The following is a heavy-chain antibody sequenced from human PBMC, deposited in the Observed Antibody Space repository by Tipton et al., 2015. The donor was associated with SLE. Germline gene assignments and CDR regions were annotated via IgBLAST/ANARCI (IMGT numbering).Heavy chain of an antibody. CDR2: IYSGGST. CDR3: ARERDCGSDCFGSYYYYMDV. D-gene: IGHD2-21*01. Sequence: TLSLTCTVSGGSISSHYWSWIRQPPGKTLEWIGYIYSGGSTNYNPSLKSRVSISVDTSKNEFSLALSSVTAADTAMYFCARERDCGSDCFGSYYYYMDVWGKGTTVIVSS. V-gene: IGHV4-59*11. J-gene: IGHJ6*03. CDR1: GGSISSHY.